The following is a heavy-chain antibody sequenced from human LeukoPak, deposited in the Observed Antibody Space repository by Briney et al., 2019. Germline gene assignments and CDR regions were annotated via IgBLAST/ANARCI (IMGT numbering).Heavy chain of an antibody. CDR1: GYTFTSYA. J-gene: IGHJ4*02. CDR3: ARRDGYYGSSGLDY. CDR2: INAGNGNT. D-gene: IGHD3-22*01. Sequence: GASVKVSCKASGYTFTSYAMHWVRQAPGQRLEWMGWINAGNGNTKYSQKFQGRVTITRDTSASTAHMELSSLRSEDTAVYYCARRDGYYGSSGLDYWGQGTLVTVSS. V-gene: IGHV1-3*01.